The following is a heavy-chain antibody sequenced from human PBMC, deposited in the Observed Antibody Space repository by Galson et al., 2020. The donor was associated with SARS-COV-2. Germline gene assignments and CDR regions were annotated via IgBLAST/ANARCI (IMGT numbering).Heavy chain of an antibody. CDR1: VSSFSGYY. J-gene: IGHJ4*02. V-gene: IGHV4-34*01. D-gene: IGHD2-21*02. Sequence: SDTLSLPCAVYVSSFSGYYWSWVRQPPGKGLEWIGEINSSGSTNYNPPLKSRDTIPVDTSKNHCSLKLSAGTAADTAVYDSAREENCFLVETATRMCYFDYGGRGTLATVSS. CDR2: INSSGST. CDR3: AREENCFLVETATRMCYFDY.